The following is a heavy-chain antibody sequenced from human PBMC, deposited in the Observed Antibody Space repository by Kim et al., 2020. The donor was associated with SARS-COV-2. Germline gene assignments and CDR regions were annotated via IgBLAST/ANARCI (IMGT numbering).Heavy chain of an antibody. V-gene: IGHV1-8*01. D-gene: IGHD3-22*01. CDR3: AISGYSYNWFDP. J-gene: IGHJ5*02. Sequence: GYAQKFQGRVTMPRNTSISPAYMELSGLRSEDTAVYYCAISGYSYNWFDPWGQGTLVTVSS.